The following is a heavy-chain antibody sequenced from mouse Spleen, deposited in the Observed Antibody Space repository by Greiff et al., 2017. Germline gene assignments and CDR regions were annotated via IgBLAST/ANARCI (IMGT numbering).Heavy chain of an antibody. Sequence: EVQGVESGGGLVKPGGSLKLSCAASGFTFSSYAMSWVRQTPEKRLEWVAAINSNGGSTYYPDTVKDRFTISRDNAKNTLYLQMSSLRSEDTALYYCARHYYGDYLLDYWGQGTSVTVSS. CDR2: INSNGGST. D-gene: IGHD2-13*01. CDR3: ARHYYGDYLLDY. V-gene: IGHV5-6-2*01. CDR1: GFTFSSYA. J-gene: IGHJ4*01.